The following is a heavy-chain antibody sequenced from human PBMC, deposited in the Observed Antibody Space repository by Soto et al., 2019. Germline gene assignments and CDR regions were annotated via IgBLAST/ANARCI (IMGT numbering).Heavy chain of an antibody. V-gene: IGHV6-1*01. CDR3: ARGVAGSGFDL. CDR2: TYYRSNWRH. Sequence: SQTLSLTCAISGDSVSSNTAAWNWIRSSPSRGLEWLGRTYYRSNWRHDYAVSVKSRVTVNPDTSKNHFSLQLNSVTPDDTAVYYCARGVAGSGFDLWGQGTLVTVSS. CDR1: GDSVSSNTAA. J-gene: IGHJ4*02. D-gene: IGHD6-19*01.